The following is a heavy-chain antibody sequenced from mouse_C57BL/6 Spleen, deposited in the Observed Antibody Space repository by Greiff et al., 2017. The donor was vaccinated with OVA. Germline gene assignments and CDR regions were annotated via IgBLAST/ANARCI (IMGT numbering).Heavy chain of an antibody. CDR1: GFTFTDYY. Sequence: DVMLVESGGGLVQPGGSLSLSCAASGFTFTDYYMSWVRQPPGKALEWLGFIRNKANGYTTEYSASVKGRFTISRDNSQSILYLQMNALRAEDSATYYCARWDGNYRYFDVWGTGTTVTVSS. D-gene: IGHD2-1*01. CDR2: IRNKANGYTT. J-gene: IGHJ1*03. CDR3: ARWDGNYRYFDV. V-gene: IGHV7-3*01.